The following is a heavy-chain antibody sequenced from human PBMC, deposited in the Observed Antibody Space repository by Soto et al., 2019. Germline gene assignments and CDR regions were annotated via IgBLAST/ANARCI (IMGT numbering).Heavy chain of an antibody. CDR3: ARVTYYDKVGAFDI. Sequence: PGGSLRLSCAASGFTFSSYGMHWVRQAPGKGLEWVAVIWYDGSNKYYADSVKGRFTISRDNSKNTLYLQMNSLRAEDTAVYYCARVTYYDKVGAFDIWGQGTMVTVSS. D-gene: IGHD3-22*01. CDR1: GFTFSSYG. V-gene: IGHV3-33*01. CDR2: IWYDGSNK. J-gene: IGHJ3*02.